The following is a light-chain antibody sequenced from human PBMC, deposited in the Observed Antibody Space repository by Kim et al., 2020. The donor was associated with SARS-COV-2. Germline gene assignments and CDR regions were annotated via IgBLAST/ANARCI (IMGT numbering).Light chain of an antibody. CDR2: GNS. V-gene: IGLV1-40*01. Sequence: SCTGRSSKIGAGYDAHWYHQRPGTAPKPRIYGNSNRPSGVPDRFSGSKSGTSASLAITGLQAEDEADYYCQSYDSSLSGYVFGTGTKVTVL. CDR3: QSYDSSLSGYV. J-gene: IGLJ1*01. CDR1: SSKIGAGYD.